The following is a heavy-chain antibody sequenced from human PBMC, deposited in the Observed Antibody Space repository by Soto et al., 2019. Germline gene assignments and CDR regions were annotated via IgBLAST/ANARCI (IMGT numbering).Heavy chain of an antibody. Sequence: PRESLKISCKSSGYSFSSYWIAWVRLMPGKGLEWMGSIYPDDSDTKYSPSFQGQVTISADKSISAAYLQWSSLKASDTAIYYCARNSLTGYYNYYYSMDVWGQGTTVTVSS. CDR2: IYPDDSDT. J-gene: IGHJ6*02. CDR3: ARNSLTGYYNYYYSMDV. V-gene: IGHV5-51*01. CDR1: GYSFSSYW. D-gene: IGHD3-9*01.